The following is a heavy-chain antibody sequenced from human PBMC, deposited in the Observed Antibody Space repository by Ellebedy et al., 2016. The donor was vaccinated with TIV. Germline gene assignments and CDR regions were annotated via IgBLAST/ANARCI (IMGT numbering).Heavy chain of an antibody. Sequence: LRLXXTVSGGSISSGDYYWSWIRQPPGKGLEWIGYIYYSGSTYYNPSLKSRVTISVDTSKNQFSLKLSSVTAADTAVYYCARARHYYYYGMYVWGQGTTVTVSS. CDR2: IYYSGST. V-gene: IGHV4-30-4*01. CDR3: ARARHYYYYGMYV. CDR1: GGSISSGDYY. J-gene: IGHJ6*02.